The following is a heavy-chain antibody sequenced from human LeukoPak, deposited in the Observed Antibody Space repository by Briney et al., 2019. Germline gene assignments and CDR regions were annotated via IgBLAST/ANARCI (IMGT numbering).Heavy chain of an antibody. D-gene: IGHD5-12*01. CDR1: GFTFSSYS. CDR2: ISSSSSYI. J-gene: IGHJ4*02. V-gene: IGHV3-21*01. CDR3: ARGPSGYHNT. Sequence: GSLILSCAASGFTFSSYSMNWVRQAPGKGLEWVSSISSSSSYIYYADSVKGRFTISRDNAKNSLYLQMNSLRAEDTAVYYCARGPSGYHNTGGQGTLVTVSS.